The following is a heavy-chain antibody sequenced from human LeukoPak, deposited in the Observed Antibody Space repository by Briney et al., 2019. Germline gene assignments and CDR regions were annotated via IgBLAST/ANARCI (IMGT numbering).Heavy chain of an antibody. CDR2: TIPIFGIA. J-gene: IGHJ6*02. CDR3: ARRYCGGDCYSPDYGMDV. D-gene: IGHD2-21*02. Sequence: SVKVSCKASGGTFSSYAISWVRQAPGQGLEWMGRTIPIFGIANYAQKFQGRVTITADKSTSTAYMELSSLRSEDTAVYYCARRYCGGDCYSPDYGMDVWGQGTTVTVSS. CDR1: GGTFSSYA. V-gene: IGHV1-69*04.